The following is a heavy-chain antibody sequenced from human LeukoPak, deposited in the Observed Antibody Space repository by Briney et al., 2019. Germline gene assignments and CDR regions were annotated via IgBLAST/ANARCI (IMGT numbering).Heavy chain of an antibody. V-gene: IGHV1-69*13. CDR1: GGTFSSYA. CDR2: IIPIFGTA. D-gene: IGHD6-19*01. J-gene: IGHJ4*02. CDR3: AREEFEWLAVGDY. Sequence: SVKVSCKASGGTFSSYAISWVRQAPGQGLEWMGGIIPIFGTANYAQKFQGRVTITADESTSTAYMELSSLRSEDTAVYYCAREEFEWLAVGDYWGQGTLVTVSS.